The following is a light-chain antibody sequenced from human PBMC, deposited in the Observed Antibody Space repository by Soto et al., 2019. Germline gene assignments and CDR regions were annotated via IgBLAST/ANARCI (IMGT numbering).Light chain of an antibody. CDR1: QSISTY. J-gene: IGKJ5*01. CDR3: QQAYTAPVT. CDR2: AAS. V-gene: IGKV1-39*01. Sequence: DIQVTQSPSSLSTSIGDRVTITCRASQSISTYLNWYQQKPGKAPKLLIYAASRLQTGVPSRFSGSGSGTDFTLTISTLQPEDFATYYCQQAYTAPVTFGHGTRLEMK.